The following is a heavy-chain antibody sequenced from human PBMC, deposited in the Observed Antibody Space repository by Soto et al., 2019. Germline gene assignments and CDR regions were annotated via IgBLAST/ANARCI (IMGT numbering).Heavy chain of an antibody. J-gene: IGHJ4*02. V-gene: IGHV1-69*10. CDR1: GDTFSSYA. Sequence: SVKVSCKASGDTFSSYAISWVRQAPGQGLEWMGGIIPILGTPNYAQKFQGRVTITADKSTSTAYMELSSLRSEDTAVYYCARERSRYDRSGYYRPDSWGQGTLVTVSS. CDR3: ARERSRYDRSGYYRPDS. D-gene: IGHD3-22*01. CDR2: IIPILGTP.